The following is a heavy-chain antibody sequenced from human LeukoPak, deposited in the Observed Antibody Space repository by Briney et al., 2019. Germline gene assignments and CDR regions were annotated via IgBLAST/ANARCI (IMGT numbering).Heavy chain of an antibody. J-gene: IGHJ5*02. Sequence: PSETLSLTCTVSGGSISSGSYYWSWIRQPAGKGLEWIGRIYTSGSTNYNPSLKSRVTISVDTSKNQFSLKLSSVTAADTAVYYCARGTTVTSGGANWSDPWGQEPWSPSPQ. CDR1: GGSISSGSYY. V-gene: IGHV4-61*02. D-gene: IGHD4-11*01. CDR2: IYTSGST. CDR3: ARGTTVTSGGANWSDP.